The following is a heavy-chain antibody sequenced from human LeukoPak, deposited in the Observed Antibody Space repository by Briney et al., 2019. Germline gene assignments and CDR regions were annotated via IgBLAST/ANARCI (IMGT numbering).Heavy chain of an antibody. CDR3: ARLGYCSRGTCYAFDY. J-gene: IGHJ4*02. D-gene: IGHD2-2*01. CDR1: GYTFTSYW. Sequence: GESLKISCKGSGYTFTSYWIGWARQMPGKGLEWMGIIYPGDSDTRYSPSFQGQVTMSADKSITTAYLQWSSLKASDTAMYYCARLGYCSRGTCYAFDYWGQGTLVTVSS. CDR2: IYPGDSDT. V-gene: IGHV5-51*01.